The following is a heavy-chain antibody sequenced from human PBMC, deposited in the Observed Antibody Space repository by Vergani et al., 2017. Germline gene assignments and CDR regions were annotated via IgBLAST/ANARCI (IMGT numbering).Heavy chain of an antibody. CDR1: GFTFSSYS. V-gene: IGHV3-48*01. Sequence: EVQLVESGGGLVQPGGSLRLSCAASGFTFSSYSMNWVSQAPGKGLEWVSYISSSSSTIYYADSVKGRFTISRDNAKNSLYLQMNSLRAEDTAVYYCATLPAASPYWGQGTLVTVSS. CDR3: ATLPAASPY. CDR2: ISSSSSTI. D-gene: IGHD2-2*01. J-gene: IGHJ4*02.